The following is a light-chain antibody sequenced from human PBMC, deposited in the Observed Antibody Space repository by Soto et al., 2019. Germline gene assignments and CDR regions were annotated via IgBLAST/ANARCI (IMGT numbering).Light chain of an antibody. CDR2: DAS. J-gene: IGKJ5*01. CDR1: PTLNNY. Sequence: QMTQSPSSVSSSVGNSVSSTCRASPTLNNYSTWFQQKPGRAPKLLIYDASNLEAGVPSRFRGSGSGTDFTFTISRLQPEDIATYYCQQYENLPTFGQGTRLEIK. V-gene: IGKV1-33*01. CDR3: QQYENLPT.